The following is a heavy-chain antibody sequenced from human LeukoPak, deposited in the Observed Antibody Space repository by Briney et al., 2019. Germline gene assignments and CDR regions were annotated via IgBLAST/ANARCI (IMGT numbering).Heavy chain of an antibody. Sequence: GGSLRLSCEASGLSFSDFSDYYMSWIRQAPGKGLEWVSYISAISTTINYADSVKGRFTMSRDNAKKSLYLQMNSLRAEDTALYHCARVYDYVWGSYRYTGAFDIWGQGTMVTVSS. D-gene: IGHD3-16*02. J-gene: IGHJ3*02. CDR3: ARVYDYVWGSYRYTGAFDI. CDR1: GLSFSDFSDYY. V-gene: IGHV3-11*01. CDR2: ISAISTTI.